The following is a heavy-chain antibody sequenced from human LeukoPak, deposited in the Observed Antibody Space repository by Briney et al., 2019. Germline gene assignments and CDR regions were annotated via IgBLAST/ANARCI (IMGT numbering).Heavy chain of an antibody. CDR2: IYYNGST. J-gene: IGHJ4*02. Sequence: SETLSLTCTVSGGSINNYYWSWIRQPPGKGLQWIGYIYYNGSTNYNPSLKSRVTMSVDTPKNQFSLKLSAVTAADTAVYYCARERKQWPGIIDYWGQGTLVTVSS. D-gene: IGHD6-19*01. CDR3: ARERKQWPGIIDY. CDR1: GGSINNYY. V-gene: IGHV4-59*01.